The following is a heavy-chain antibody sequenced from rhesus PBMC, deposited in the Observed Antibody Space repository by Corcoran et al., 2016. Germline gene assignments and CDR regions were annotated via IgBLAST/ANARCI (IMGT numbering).Heavy chain of an antibody. CDR2: ITYSGRT. J-gene: IGHJ4*01. D-gene: IGHD4-23*01. CDR1: GGSISSGYYS. Sequence: QVQLQESGPGLVKPSETLSLTCAVSGGSISSGYYSWSWIRQAPGKGLYWIGYITYSGRTSYKPSLMRRVTISRDTAKNQVSLKLSSVPAADTAVYYCARDTAWSSNFLDYWVQGVLVTVSS. CDR3: ARDTAWSSNFLDY. V-gene: IGHV4-122*02.